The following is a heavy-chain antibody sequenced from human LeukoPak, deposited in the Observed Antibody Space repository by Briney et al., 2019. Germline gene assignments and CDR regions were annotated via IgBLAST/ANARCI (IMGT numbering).Heavy chain of an antibody. CDR3: ARDSAGNDY. Sequence: VRQAPXXGLEWVANIKQDGSEKYYVDSVKGRFTISRDNAKNSLYLQMNSLRAEDTAMYYCARDSAGNDYWGQGTLVTVSS. J-gene: IGHJ4*02. V-gene: IGHV3-7*01. D-gene: IGHD6-13*01. CDR2: IKQDGSEK.